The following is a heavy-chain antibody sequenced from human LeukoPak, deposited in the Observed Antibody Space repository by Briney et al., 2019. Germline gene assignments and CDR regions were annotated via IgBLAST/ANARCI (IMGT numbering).Heavy chain of an antibody. CDR3: AHLYQLLLPFDY. V-gene: IGHV2-5*01. Sequence: SGPTLVKPTQTLTLTCTFSGFSLSTSGVGVGWIRQPPGKALEWLALIYWNDDKRYSPSLKSRLTITKDTSKNQVVLTMTNMDPVDTATYYCAHLYQLLLPFDYWGQGTLVTVSS. CDR2: IYWNDDK. D-gene: IGHD2-2*01. J-gene: IGHJ4*02. CDR1: GFSLSTSGVG.